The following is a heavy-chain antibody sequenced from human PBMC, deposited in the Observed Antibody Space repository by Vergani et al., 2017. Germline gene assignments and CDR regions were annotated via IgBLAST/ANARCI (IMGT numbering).Heavy chain of an antibody. D-gene: IGHD2-2*01. CDR3: AKGRRVLPAAPFDY. V-gene: IGHV5-51*01. J-gene: IGHJ4*02. Sequence: EVQLVQSGAEVKKPGESLKISCKGSGYIFSNYWIVCVRQMPGKGLGWMGIIYPGDSDTRYSPSFQGQVTISADKSISTAYLQWSSLKASDTAMYYCAKGRRVLPAAPFDYWGQGTLVTVSS. CDR1: GYIFSNYW. CDR2: IYPGDSDT.